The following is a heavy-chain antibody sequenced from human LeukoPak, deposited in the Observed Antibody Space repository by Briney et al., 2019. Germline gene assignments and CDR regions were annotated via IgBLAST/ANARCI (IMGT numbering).Heavy chain of an antibody. Sequence: GDCHASGYAFPIYGISWVGPAPGQGREWMGWLSAYNGNTNYTQKLQGRVTMTTDTSTSTAYIELRSLRSDDTAVSYCARVVVVPAAIYFDYWGQGTLVTVSS. J-gene: IGHJ4*02. CDR2: LSAYNGNT. CDR1: GYAFPIYG. CDR3: ARVVVVPAAIYFDY. D-gene: IGHD2-2*01. V-gene: IGHV1-18*04.